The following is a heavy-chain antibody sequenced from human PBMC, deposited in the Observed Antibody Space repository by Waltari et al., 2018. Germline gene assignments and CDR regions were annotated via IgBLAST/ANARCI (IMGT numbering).Heavy chain of an antibody. CDR3: ARRIAVAGTVQH. Sequence: QLQLQESGPGLVKPSETLSLTCTVSGGSISSSSYYWGWIRQPPGKGLEWIGSNYYSGSTNYNPSLKRRVTISVDTSKNQFSLKLSSVTAADTAVYYCARRIAVAGTVQHWGQGTLVTVSS. V-gene: IGHV4-39*07. CDR2: NYYSGST. CDR1: GGSISSSSYY. J-gene: IGHJ1*01. D-gene: IGHD6-19*01.